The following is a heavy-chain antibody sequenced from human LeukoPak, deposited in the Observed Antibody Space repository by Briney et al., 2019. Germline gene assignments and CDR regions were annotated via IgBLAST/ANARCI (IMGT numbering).Heavy chain of an antibody. CDR1: GFTFSNYA. J-gene: IGHJ4*02. CDR3: AKKGTTAGSGYFDF. Sequence: TGGSLRLSCAASGFTFSNYAMSWVRQAPGKGLEWVSAISGSGGTTFYADSVEGRFTISRDNSKNRPSLQMNSLRAEDTAIYYCAKKGTTAGSGYFDFWGQGTLVTVSS. V-gene: IGHV3-23*01. CDR2: ISGSGGTT. D-gene: IGHD1/OR15-1a*01.